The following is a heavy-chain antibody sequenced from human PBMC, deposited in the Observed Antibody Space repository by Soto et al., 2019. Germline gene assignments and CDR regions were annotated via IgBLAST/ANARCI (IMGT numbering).Heavy chain of an antibody. J-gene: IGHJ6*02. V-gene: IGHV4-59*08. Sequence: QVQLQQSGPRLVKPSETLSLTCTVSSGPDRSHNWGWIRQPPGRGLEWIGYVYYTGDTAYNPSLTGPVTISADTSTNDISLTLNSLTAADTAVYYCVRQGIDYLHGLVDVWGQGTTVSVSS. CDR2: VYYTGDT. CDR1: SGPDRSHN. D-gene: IGHD4-17*01. CDR3: VRQGIDYLHGLVDV.